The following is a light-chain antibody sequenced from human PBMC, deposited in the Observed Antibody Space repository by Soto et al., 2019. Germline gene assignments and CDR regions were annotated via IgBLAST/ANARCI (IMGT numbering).Light chain of an antibody. CDR1: SSDVGSYNL. CDR3: CSYAGSSTVV. Sequence: QSALTQPASVSGSPGQSITISCTGTSSDVGSYNLVSWYQQHPGKAPKLMIYEVSKRPSGVSNRFSGSKSGNTASLTISGLQAEDGAGYYCCSYAGSSTVVFGGGTKVTVL. V-gene: IGLV2-23*02. CDR2: EVS. J-gene: IGLJ2*01.